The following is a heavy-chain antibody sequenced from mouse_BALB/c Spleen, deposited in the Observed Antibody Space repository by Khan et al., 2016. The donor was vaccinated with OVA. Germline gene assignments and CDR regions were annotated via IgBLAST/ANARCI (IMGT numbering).Heavy chain of an antibody. Sequence: QVQLKQSGPGLVAPSQSLSITCTVSGFSLTDYGVSWIRQPPGKGLEWLGVIWGGGSTYYNSALKSRLSISKDNSTSQVFLKMNSLQTDDTAMYYCAKGVWSYYYAIDYWGQGTSVTVSS. CDR2: IWGGGST. V-gene: IGHV2-6-5*01. D-gene: IGHD2-10*02. CDR1: GFSLTDYG. J-gene: IGHJ4*01. CDR3: AKGVWSYYYAIDY.